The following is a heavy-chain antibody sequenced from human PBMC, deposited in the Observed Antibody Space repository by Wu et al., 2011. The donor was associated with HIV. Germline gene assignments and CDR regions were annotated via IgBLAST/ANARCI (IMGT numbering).Heavy chain of an antibody. J-gene: IGHJ4*02. CDR1: GYTFTGYY. Sequence: QVQLVQSGAEVKKPGASVKVSCKASGYTFTGYYIFWVRQAPGQGLEWMGRIIPVSETTNYAEKFQGRVTITADESTSTVYMELSSLRSDDTAVYFCARSAPLRWFLEYWGQGTLVTVSS. V-gene: IGHV1-69*18. D-gene: IGHD4-23*01. CDR3: ARSAPLRWFLEY. CDR2: IIPVSETT.